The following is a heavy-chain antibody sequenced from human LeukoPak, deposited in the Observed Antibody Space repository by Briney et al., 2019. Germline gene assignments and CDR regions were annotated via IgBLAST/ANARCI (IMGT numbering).Heavy chain of an antibody. D-gene: IGHD4-17*01. CDR1: GFTFSSYS. CDR3: ARSDYGGDYYYYMDV. J-gene: IGHJ6*03. CDR2: ISSSSSTI. V-gene: IGHV3-48*04. Sequence: AGGSLRLSCAASGFTFSSYSMNWVRQAPGKGLEWVSYISSSSSTIYYADSLKGRFTISRDNAKNSLYLQMNSLRAEDTAVYYCARSDYGGDYYYYMDVWGKGTTVTVSS.